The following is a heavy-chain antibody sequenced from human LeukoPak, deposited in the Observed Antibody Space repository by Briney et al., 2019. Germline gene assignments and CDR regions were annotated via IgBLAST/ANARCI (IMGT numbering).Heavy chain of an antibody. CDR1: GFSFSSCA. D-gene: IGHD3-22*01. Sequence: GGSLTLFCAASGFSFSSCAMSWVRQAPGKGLEWVSGISTNGGSTSYADSVKGRFTISRDNPRNTLYMEMNSVRAENTAVYCCSVMHRYYDGSGYWVQWGQGTLVTVSS. J-gene: IGHJ4*02. V-gene: IGHV3-23*01. CDR3: SVMHRYYDGSGYWVQ. CDR2: ISTNGGST.